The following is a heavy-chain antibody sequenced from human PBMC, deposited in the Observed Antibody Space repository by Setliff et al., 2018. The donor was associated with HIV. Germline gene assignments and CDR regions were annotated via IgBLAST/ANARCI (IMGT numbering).Heavy chain of an antibody. Sequence: GGSLRLSCAASGFTFSSYSMNWVRQAPGKGLEWVSYISSSSTIYYADSVKGRFTISRDNAKKSLYLEMNSLRAEDTAVYYCARDRGGNSGGFYDPPLDVWGLGTLVTVSS. CDR1: GFTFSSYS. J-gene: IGHJ4*02. D-gene: IGHD1-26*01. CDR3: ARDRGGNSGGFYDPPLDV. V-gene: IGHV3-48*04. CDR2: ISSSSTI.